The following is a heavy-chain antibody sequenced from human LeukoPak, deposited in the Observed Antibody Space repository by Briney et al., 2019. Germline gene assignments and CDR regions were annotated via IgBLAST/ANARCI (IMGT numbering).Heavy chain of an antibody. CDR3: VRGDWYFES. J-gene: IGHJ4*02. CDR2: VNRDGTEK. Sequence: PGGSLRLSCATSGFNFSDSRMTWVRQAPGKGLQWVGNVNRDGTEKHFLDSVEGRFTISRDNANKALYLQMSSLTPQDTAVYFCVRGDWYFESWGQGALVTVSS. D-gene: IGHD2-21*01. V-gene: IGHV3-7*04. CDR1: GFNFSDSR.